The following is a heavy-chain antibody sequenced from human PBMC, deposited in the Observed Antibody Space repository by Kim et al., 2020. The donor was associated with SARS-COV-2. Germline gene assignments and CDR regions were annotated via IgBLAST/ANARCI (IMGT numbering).Heavy chain of an antibody. Sequence: GGSLRLSCAASGFTFSSYSMNWVRQAPGKGLEWVSSISSSSSYIYYADSVKGRFTISRDNAKNSLYLQMNSLRAEDTAVYYYARSLSVKMATIVERGYYYYGMDVWGQGTTVTVSS. CDR1: GFTFSSYS. J-gene: IGHJ6*02. D-gene: IGHD5-12*01. CDR3: ARSLSVKMATIVERGYYYYGMDV. V-gene: IGHV3-21*01. CDR2: ISSSSSYI.